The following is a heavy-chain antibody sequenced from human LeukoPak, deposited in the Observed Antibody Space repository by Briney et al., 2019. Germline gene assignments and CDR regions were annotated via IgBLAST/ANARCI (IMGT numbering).Heavy chain of an antibody. CDR2: INHSGST. D-gene: IGHD6-13*01. J-gene: IGHJ6*02. CDR3: ARGAAAGTSGMDV. CDR1: GGSFSGYY. V-gene: IGHV4-34*01. Sequence: SETLSLNCAVYGGSFSGYYWSWIRQPPGKGLEGIGEINHSGSTNSNPSLKSRVTISVDTSKNQFSLKLSSVTAADTAVYYCARGAAAGTSGMDVWGQGTTVTVSS.